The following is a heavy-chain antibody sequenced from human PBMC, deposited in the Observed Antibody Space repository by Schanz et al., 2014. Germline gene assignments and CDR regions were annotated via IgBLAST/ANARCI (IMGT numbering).Heavy chain of an antibody. V-gene: IGHV3-23*04. Sequence: VQLVESGGGVVQPGGSLRLSCAASGFPFSSYALHWVRQAPGKGLEWVSAISGSGASTYYADSVKGRFTISRDNSKNTLYLQMNSLRAEDTAVYYCAKELISSGWYGWGQGTLVNVSS. D-gene: IGHD6-19*01. CDR3: AKELISSGWYG. CDR2: ISGSGAST. CDR1: GFPFSSYA. J-gene: IGHJ4*02.